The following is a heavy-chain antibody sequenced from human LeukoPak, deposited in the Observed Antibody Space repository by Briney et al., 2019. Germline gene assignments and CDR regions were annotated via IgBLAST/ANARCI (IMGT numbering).Heavy chain of an antibody. CDR1: DDSITMYY. CDR2: VDHTGST. V-gene: IGHV4-59*01. J-gene: IGHJ4*02. Sequence: SETLSLTCSVSDDSITMYYWTWIRQPPGKGLEWIGYVDHTGSTNFNPSLNGRVSISRDTTKNLFSLRLRSVTAADTAVYYCARVGGYGGATDYWGQGTLVTVSS. D-gene: IGHD5-12*01. CDR3: ARVGGYGGATDY.